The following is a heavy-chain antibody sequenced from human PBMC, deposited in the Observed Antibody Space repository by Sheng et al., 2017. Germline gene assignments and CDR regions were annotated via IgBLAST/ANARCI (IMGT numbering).Heavy chain of an antibody. CDR2: IYSSGSF. CDR1: GASVSSSNYY. D-gene: IGHD6-13*01. J-gene: IGHJ5*02. CDR3: AREATVAANWFDP. V-gene: IGHV4-61*01. Sequence: QVQLQESGPGLVKPSETLSLTCTVSGASVSSSNYYWSWIRQPPGKGLEWIGLIYSSGSFNYNPSLASRVTISVDMSKNQVSLKLXSVTAVDTAIYYCAREATVAANWFDPWGREPGSSSPQ.